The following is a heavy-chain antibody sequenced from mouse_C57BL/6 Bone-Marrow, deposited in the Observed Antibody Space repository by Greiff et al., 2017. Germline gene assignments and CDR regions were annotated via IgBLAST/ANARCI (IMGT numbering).Heavy chain of an antibody. CDR2: IDPSDSYT. D-gene: IGHD2-3*01. CDR3: ARREDGYYWYFDV. V-gene: IGHV1-50*01. Sequence: VQLQQPGAELVKPGASVKLSCKASGYTFTSYWMQWVKQRPGQGLEWIGEIDPSDSYTNYNQKFKGKATLTVDTSSSTAYMQLSSLTSEDSAVYYCARREDGYYWYFDVWGTGTTVTVSS. CDR1: GYTFTSYW. J-gene: IGHJ1*03.